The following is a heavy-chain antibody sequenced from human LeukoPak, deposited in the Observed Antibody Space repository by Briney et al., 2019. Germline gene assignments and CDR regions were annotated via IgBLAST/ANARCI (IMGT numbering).Heavy chain of an antibody. CDR2: ISYDGSDK. Sequence: GGSLRLSCAASGFTFSSYAMHWVRQAPGKGLEWVAVISYDGSDKYYADSVKGRFTISRDNSKNTLYLQMNSLRAEDTAVYYCARDYGTYFDYWGQGTLVTVSP. D-gene: IGHD4-17*01. CDR1: GFTFSSYA. CDR3: ARDYGTYFDY. V-gene: IGHV3-30*04. J-gene: IGHJ4*02.